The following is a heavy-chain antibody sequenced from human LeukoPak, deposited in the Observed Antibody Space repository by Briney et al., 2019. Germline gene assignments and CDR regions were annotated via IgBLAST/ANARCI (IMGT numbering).Heavy chain of an antibody. CDR1: GGSISSGDYY. Sequence: SETLSLTCTVSGGSISSGDYYWSWIRQPPGKGLEWIGYIYYSGSTYYNLSLKSRVTISVDTSKNQFSLKLSSVTAADTAVYYCARHPGIRYSGSYIDYWGQGTLVTVSS. D-gene: IGHD1-26*01. CDR2: IYYSGST. CDR3: ARHPGIRYSGSYIDY. J-gene: IGHJ4*02. V-gene: IGHV4-30-4*08.